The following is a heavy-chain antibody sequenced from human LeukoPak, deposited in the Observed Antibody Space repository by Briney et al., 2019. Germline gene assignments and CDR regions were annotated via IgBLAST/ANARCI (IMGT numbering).Heavy chain of an antibody. CDR2: IYYSGST. D-gene: IGHD1-14*01. J-gene: IGHJ5*02. CDR1: GGSISSSSYY. CDR3: ANTLLPPFNWFDP. V-gene: IGHV4-39*01. Sequence: SETLSLTCTVSGGSISSSSYYWGWIRQPPGKGLEWIGSIYYSGSTYYNPSLKSRVTISVDTSKNQFSLKLSSVTAADTAVYYCANTLLPPFNWFDPWGQGTLVTVSS.